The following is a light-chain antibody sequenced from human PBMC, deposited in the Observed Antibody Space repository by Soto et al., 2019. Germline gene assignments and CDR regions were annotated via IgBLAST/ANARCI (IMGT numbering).Light chain of an antibody. J-gene: IGLJ3*02. CDR1: SSNIGAGYD. V-gene: IGLV1-40*01. Sequence: QAVVTQPPSVSGAPGPRVTSSCTGSSSNIGAGYDVHWYQQLPGTAPKLLSYGNSNRPSGVPDRFSGSKSGTSASLAITVLQAEDEADSYCQSYDSSLSGWVFGGGTKLTVL. CDR2: GNS. CDR3: QSYDSSLSGWV.